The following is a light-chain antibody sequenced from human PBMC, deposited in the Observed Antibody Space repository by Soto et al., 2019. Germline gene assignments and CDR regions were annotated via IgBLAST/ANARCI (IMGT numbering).Light chain of an antibody. V-gene: IGKV3D-20*02. CDR1: QSVGSDY. J-gene: IGKJ1*01. Sequence: EIVLTQSPGTLSFSPGERATLSCRASQSVGSDYLAWYQQKPGQAPRILIFGASGRATGIPARFSGSGSGTDFTLTIGSLEPEDFAVYYCQQRSNWPTFGQGTKVDIK. CDR2: GAS. CDR3: QQRSNWPT.